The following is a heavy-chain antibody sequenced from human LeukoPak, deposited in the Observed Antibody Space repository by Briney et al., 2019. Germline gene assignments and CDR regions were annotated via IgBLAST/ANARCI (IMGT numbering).Heavy chain of an antibody. CDR1: GFMFSSNW. CDR3: ATPGIAVAGTPFDY. CDR2: IKEDGTET. D-gene: IGHD6-19*01. J-gene: IGHJ4*02. Sequence: PGGSLRLSCAASGFMFSSNWMSWVRLAPGKGLEWVANIKEDGTETYYVDSVKGRFTISRDNAKNSLYLQMNSLRVEDTAVYYCATPGIAVAGTPFDYWGQGTLVTVSS. V-gene: IGHV3-7*03.